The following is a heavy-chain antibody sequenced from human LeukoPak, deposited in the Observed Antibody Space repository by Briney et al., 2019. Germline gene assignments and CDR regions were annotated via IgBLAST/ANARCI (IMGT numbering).Heavy chain of an antibody. V-gene: IGHV4-59*01. CDR1: GGSISSYY. CDR2: IYYSGST. J-gene: IGHJ5*02. D-gene: IGHD3-16*01. CDR3: ARASRDFVWGNWFDP. Sequence: SEALSLTCTVSGGSISSYYWSWIRQPPGEGLEWIGYIYYSGSTNYNPSLKSRVTISVDTSKNQFSLKVISVTAADTAVYYCARASRDFVWGNWFDPWGQGTLVTVSS.